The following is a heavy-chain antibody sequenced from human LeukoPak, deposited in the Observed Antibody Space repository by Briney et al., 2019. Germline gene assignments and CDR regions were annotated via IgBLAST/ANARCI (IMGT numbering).Heavy chain of an antibody. CDR1: GFTFSSFW. Sequence: GGSLRLSCAASGFTFSSFWMSWVRQAPGKGLAWVANIRKDGSLQYYVDSVEGRFTISRDNAKNSLYLQMNTLRADDTAVYYCTRVSGGYDMSDYWGQGTLVTVSS. V-gene: IGHV3-7*03. CDR2: IRKDGSLQ. CDR3: TRVSGGYDMSDY. J-gene: IGHJ4*02. D-gene: IGHD3-9*01.